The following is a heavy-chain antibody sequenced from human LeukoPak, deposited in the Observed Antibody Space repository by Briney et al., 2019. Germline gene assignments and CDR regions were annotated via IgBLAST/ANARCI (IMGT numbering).Heavy chain of an antibody. CDR1: GGSISSYY. CDR2: IYYSGST. Sequence: SETLSLTCTVSGGSISSYYWSRIRQPPGKGLEWIGYIYYSGSTNYSPSLKSRVTISVDTSKNQFSLKLSSVTAADTAVYYCAMGTTVTTSGYFDYWGQGTLVTVSS. V-gene: IGHV4-59*01. J-gene: IGHJ4*02. CDR3: AMGTTVTTSGYFDY. D-gene: IGHD4-17*01.